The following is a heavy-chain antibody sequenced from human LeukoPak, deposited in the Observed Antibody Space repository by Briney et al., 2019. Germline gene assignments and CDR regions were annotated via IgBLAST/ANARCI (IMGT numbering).Heavy chain of an antibody. CDR3: AKEDESYYDSSGYYRAFDY. CDR2: MSDRGGRT. V-gene: IGHV3-23*01. Sequence: PGGALRLSCETSGFAFSDYFMSGVRQARGKRVEGVSAMSDRGGRTFYVGSVKGRFTISRDYSKNTLYLQMNSLRAEDTAVYYCAKEDESYYDSSGYYRAFDYWGQGTLVTVSS. J-gene: IGHJ4*02. CDR1: GFAFSDYF. D-gene: IGHD3-22*01.